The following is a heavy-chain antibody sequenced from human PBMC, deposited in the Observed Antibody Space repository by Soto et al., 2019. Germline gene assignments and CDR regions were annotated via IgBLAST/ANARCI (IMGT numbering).Heavy chain of an antibody. J-gene: IGHJ4*02. CDR1: GFTFSSYA. V-gene: IGHV3-23*01. D-gene: IGHD6-19*01. CDR3: AKDYSSGWLIRGPANFDY. Sequence: PGGSLRLSCAASGFTFSSYAMSWVRQAPGKGQEWVSAISGSGGSTYYADSVKGRFTISRDKSKNTLYLQMNSLRAEDTAVYYCAKDYSSGWLIRGPANFDYWGQGTLVTVSS. CDR2: ISGSGGST.